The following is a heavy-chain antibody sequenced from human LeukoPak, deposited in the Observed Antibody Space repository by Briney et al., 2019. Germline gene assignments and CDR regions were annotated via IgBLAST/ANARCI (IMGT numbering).Heavy chain of an antibody. Sequence: GVSLRLSCGASGFTFTNPWMNWVRHPPGKGREWVVRLKPKAGHETTDHDATVKGRFTISRDDSKSTLYLQMNSMKTEDTGVYYCTTNCGGDCYCSLGYWGQGTLVTVSS. CDR2: LKPKAGHETT. D-gene: IGHD2-21*02. J-gene: IGHJ4*02. CDR1: GFTFTNPW. CDR3: TTNCGGDCYCSLGY. V-gene: IGHV3-15*01.